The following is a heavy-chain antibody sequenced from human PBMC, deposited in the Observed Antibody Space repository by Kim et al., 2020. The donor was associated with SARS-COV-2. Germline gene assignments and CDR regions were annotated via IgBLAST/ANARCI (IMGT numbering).Heavy chain of an antibody. CDR2: IYPGDSDT. CDR1: GYSFTSYW. CDR3: ARAPDSSGYYYSVGAPYY. V-gene: IGHV5-51*01. Sequence: GESLKISCKGSGYSFTSYWIGWVRQMPGKGLEWMGIIYPGDSDTRYSPSFQGQVTISADKSISTAYLQWSILKASDTAMYYCARAPDSSGYYYSVGAPYYWGQGTLVTVSS. D-gene: IGHD3-22*01. J-gene: IGHJ4*02.